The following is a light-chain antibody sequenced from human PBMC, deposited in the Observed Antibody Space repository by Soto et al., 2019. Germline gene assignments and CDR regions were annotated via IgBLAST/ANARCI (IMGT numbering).Light chain of an antibody. CDR2: DVN. V-gene: IGLV2-14*01. CDR1: SRDVGGYNY. CDR3: SSYTSSNTLYV. Sequence: QSVLTQPAYVSGSPGPSITISTTGTSRDVGGYNYVSWYQQHPGKAPKLMIYDVNNRPSGVSDRFSGSKSGNTASLTISGLQAEDEADYFCSSYTSSNTLYVLGAGTKVTVL. J-gene: IGLJ1*01.